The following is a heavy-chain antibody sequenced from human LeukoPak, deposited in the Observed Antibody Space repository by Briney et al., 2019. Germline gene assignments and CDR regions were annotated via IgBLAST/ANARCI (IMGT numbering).Heavy chain of an antibody. J-gene: IGHJ3*02. V-gene: IGHV3-30*18. D-gene: IGHD6-19*01. CDR1: GFTFTSYG. Sequence: PGGSLRLSCEASGFTFTSYGMHWVRQAPGKGLEWVAVISYDGSNKYYADSVKGRFTISRDNSKNTLYLQMNSLRAEDTAVYYCAKDLGSSGWDDAFDIWGQGTMVTVSS. CDR3: AKDLGSSGWDDAFDI. CDR2: ISYDGSNK.